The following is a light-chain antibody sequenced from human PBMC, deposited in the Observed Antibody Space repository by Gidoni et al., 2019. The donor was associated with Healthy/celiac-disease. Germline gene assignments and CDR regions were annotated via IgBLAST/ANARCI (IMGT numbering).Light chain of an antibody. CDR1: SSNIGSNY. J-gene: IGLJ3*02. V-gene: IGLV1-47*02. Sequence: QSVLTQPPSASGPPGQRVTISCSGSSSNIGSNYVYWYQQLPGTAPKLLIYSNNQRPSGVPDRFSGSKSGTSASLAISGLRSEDEADYYCAAWDDSLSGPWVFGGGTKLTVL. CDR3: AAWDDSLSGPWV. CDR2: SNN.